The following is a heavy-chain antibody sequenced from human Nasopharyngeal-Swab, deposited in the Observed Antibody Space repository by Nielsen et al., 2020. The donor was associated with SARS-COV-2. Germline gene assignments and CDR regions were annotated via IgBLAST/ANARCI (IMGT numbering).Heavy chain of an antibody. CDR1: GFTFDDYA. CDR3: AASDSGYDWYYYYGMDV. D-gene: IGHD5-12*01. J-gene: IGHJ6*02. Sequence: GESLKISCAASGFTFDDYAMHWVRQAPGKGLEWVSLISGDGGSTYYADSVKGRFTISRDNAKNSLYLQMNSLRAEDTAVYYCAASDSGYDWYYYYGMDVWGQGTTVTVSS. CDR2: ISGDGGST. V-gene: IGHV3-43*02.